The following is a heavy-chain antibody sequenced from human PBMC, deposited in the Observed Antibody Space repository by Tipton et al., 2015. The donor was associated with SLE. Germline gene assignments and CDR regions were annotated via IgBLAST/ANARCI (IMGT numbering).Heavy chain of an antibody. V-gene: IGHV4-4*02. CDR1: GASISSSNW. D-gene: IGHD2-15*01. CDR2: IYHSGGA. CDR3: ARALPPYYYYGIDV. Sequence: PGLVKPSGTLSLTCTLSGASISSSNWWTWVRQPPGKGLEWIGDIYHSGGANYNPSLKSRVTISVDKSKNQFSLNLSSVTAADTAVYFCARALPPYYYYGIDVWGEGTTVTVSS. J-gene: IGHJ6*04.